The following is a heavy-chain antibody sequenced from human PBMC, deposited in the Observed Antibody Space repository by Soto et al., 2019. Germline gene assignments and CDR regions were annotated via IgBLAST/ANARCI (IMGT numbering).Heavy chain of an antibody. CDR3: ARVYSSSWYVVRPNGMDV. V-gene: IGHV3-11*06. Sequence: GGSLRLSCAASGFTFSDYYMSWIRQAPGKGLEWVSYISSSSSYTNYADSVKGRFTISRDNAKNSLYLQMNSLRAEDTAVYYCARVYSSSWYVVRPNGMDVWGQGTTVTVSS. J-gene: IGHJ6*02. CDR2: ISSSSSYT. D-gene: IGHD6-13*01. CDR1: GFTFSDYY.